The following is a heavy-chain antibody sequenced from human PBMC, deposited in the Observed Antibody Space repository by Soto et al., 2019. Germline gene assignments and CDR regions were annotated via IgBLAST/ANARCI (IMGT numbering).Heavy chain of an antibody. V-gene: IGHV1-69*13. CDR1: GGTFSSYA. CDR3: ARVGREATGDPPHDAFDI. D-gene: IGHD7-27*01. CDR2: IIPIFGTA. Sequence: ASVKVSCKASGGTFSSYAISWVRQAPGQGLEWMGGIIPIFGTANYAQKFQGRVTITADESTSTAYMELSSLRSEDTAVYYCARVGREATGDPPHDAFDIWGQGTMVTVSS. J-gene: IGHJ3*02.